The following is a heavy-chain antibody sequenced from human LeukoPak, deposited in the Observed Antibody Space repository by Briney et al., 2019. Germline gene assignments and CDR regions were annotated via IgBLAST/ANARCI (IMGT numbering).Heavy chain of an antibody. CDR1: GGSISSYY. J-gene: IGHJ6*03. CDR3: ARLGVVVPAATTYYYYYMDV. CDR2: IYTSGST. Sequence: SETLSLTCTVSGGSISSYYWSWIRQPAGKGLEWIGRIYTSGSTNYNPSLKSRVTMSVDTSKNQFSLKLSSVTAADTAVYYCARLGVVVPAATTYYYYYMDVWGKGTTVTVSS. D-gene: IGHD2-2*01. V-gene: IGHV4-4*07.